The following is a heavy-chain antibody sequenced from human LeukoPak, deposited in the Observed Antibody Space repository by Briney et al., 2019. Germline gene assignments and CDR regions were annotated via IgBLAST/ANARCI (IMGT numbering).Heavy chain of an antibody. Sequence: GGSLRLSCAASGFTFSSYGMHWVRQAPGKGLEWVAVIWYDGSNKYYADSVKGRFTISRDNSKNTLYLQMNSLRAEDTAVYYCAKGMSIAVAGNYYYYYYGMDVWGQGTTVTVSS. V-gene: IGHV3-33*06. CDR3: AKGMSIAVAGNYYYYYYGMDV. CDR1: GFTFSSYG. J-gene: IGHJ6*02. CDR2: IWYDGSNK. D-gene: IGHD6-19*01.